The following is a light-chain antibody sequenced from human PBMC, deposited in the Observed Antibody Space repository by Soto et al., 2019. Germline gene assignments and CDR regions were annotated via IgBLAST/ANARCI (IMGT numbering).Light chain of an antibody. Sequence: MTKTASTVSASVEDRVTSTCRASQSISSWLAWYQQKPGKAPKLLIYKASSLESGVPSRFSGSGSGTEFTLTISILHPDDFATYYSQQSNSYLGTFAQGTKLDI. V-gene: IGKV1-5*03. CDR2: KAS. CDR1: QSISSW. CDR3: QQSNSYLGT. J-gene: IGKJ1*01.